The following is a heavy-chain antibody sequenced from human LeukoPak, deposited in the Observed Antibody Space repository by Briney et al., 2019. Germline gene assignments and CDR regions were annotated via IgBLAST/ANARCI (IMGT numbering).Heavy chain of an antibody. V-gene: IGHV3-7*03. CDR2: IKGDGSSK. J-gene: IGHJ4*02. CDR1: GFTFSNYW. CDR3: AKEFPMIVVFHY. Sequence: PGGSLRLSCAASGFTFSNYWMSWVRQAPGKGLEWVANIKGDGSSKNYLDSGKGRFTISRDNAKSSLYLQMNSLRAEDTAVYYCAKEFPMIVVFHYWGQGTLVTVSS. D-gene: IGHD3-22*01.